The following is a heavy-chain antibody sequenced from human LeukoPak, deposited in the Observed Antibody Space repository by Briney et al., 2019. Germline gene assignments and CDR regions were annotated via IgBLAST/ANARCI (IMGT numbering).Heavy chain of an antibody. V-gene: IGHV1-2*02. CDR2: INPNSGGT. D-gene: IGHD3-22*01. CDR3: AREDYYDSSGYGSWFDP. J-gene: IGHJ5*02. Sequence: ASVKVSCKTSGYTFTGYYMHWVRQAPGQGLEWMGWINPNSGGTNYAQKFQGRVTMTRDTSISTAYMELSRLRSDDTAVYYCAREDYYDSSGYGSWFDPWGQGTLVTVSS. CDR1: GYTFTGYY.